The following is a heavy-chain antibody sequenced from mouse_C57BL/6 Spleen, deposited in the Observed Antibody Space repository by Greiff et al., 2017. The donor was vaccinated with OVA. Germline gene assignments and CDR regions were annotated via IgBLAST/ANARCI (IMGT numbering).Heavy chain of an antibody. V-gene: IGHV1-76*01. CDR1: GYTFTDYY. CDR3: AREELGWFAY. Sequence: QVHVKQSGAELVRPGASVKLSCKASGYTFTDYYINWVKQRPGQGPEWIARIYPGSGNTYYNEKFKGKATLTAEKSSSTAYMQLSSLTSEDSAVYFCAREELGWFAYWGQGTLVTVSA. D-gene: IGHD3-1*01. J-gene: IGHJ3*01. CDR2: IYPGSGNT.